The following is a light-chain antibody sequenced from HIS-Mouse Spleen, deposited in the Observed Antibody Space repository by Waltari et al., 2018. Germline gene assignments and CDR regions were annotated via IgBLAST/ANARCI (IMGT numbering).Light chain of an antibody. CDR2: DDS. J-gene: IGLJ2*01. CDR1: NIGSKS. V-gene: IGLV3-21*03. CDR3: QVWDSSSDHVV. Sequence: SYVLTQPPSVSVAPGKTARITCGGNNIGSKSVHWYQQKPGQAPGLGVYDDSDRPAGIPWRFSGSNSGNTATLTISRVEAGDEADYYCQVWDSSSDHVVFGGGTKLTVL.